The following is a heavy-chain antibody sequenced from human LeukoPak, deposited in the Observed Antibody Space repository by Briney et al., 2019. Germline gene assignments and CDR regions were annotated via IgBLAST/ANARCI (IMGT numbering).Heavy chain of an antibody. CDR3: ARDSWIFGVVSDAFDI. J-gene: IGHJ3*02. D-gene: IGHD3-3*01. Sequence: GGSLRLSCAASGFTFSSYGMHWVRQAPGKGLEWVAVISYDGSNKYYADSVKGRFAISRDNSKNTLYLQMNSLRAEDTAVYYCARDSWIFGVVSDAFDIWGQGTMVTVSS. CDR1: GFTFSSYG. CDR2: ISYDGSNK. V-gene: IGHV3-30*03.